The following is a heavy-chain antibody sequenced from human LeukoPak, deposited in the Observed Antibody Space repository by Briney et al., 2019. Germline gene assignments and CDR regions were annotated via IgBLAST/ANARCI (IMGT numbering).Heavy chain of an antibody. CDR1: GFTFSDYY. CDR2: ISGGGSTI. CDR3: ARLHVKFYCSGGSCYPGH. D-gene: IGHD2-15*01. V-gene: IGHV3-11*01. Sequence: PGGSLRLSCAASGFTFSDYYMSWIRQAPGKGLEWFSYISGGGSTIYYADSVKGRFTISRDNAKNSLYLQMNSLRAEDTAVYYCARLHVKFYCSGGSCYPGHWGQGTLVTVSS. J-gene: IGHJ4*02.